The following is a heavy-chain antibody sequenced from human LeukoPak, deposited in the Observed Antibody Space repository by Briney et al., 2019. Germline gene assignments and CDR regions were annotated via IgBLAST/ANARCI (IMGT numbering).Heavy chain of an antibody. D-gene: IGHD6-19*01. CDR2: IYYSGST. Sequence: PSATLSLTCTVSGGSISSSSYYWGWIRQPPGKGLEWIGSIYYSGSTYYNPSLKSRVTISVDTSKNQFSLKLSSVTAADTAVYYCATLGRQWLVDYWGQGTLVTVSS. CDR3: ATLGRQWLVDY. CDR1: GGSISSSSYY. V-gene: IGHV4-39*01. J-gene: IGHJ4*02.